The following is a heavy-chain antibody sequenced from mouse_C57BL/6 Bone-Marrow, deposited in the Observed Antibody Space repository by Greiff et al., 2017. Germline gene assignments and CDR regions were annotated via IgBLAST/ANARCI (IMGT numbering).Heavy chain of an antibody. Sequence: VQLQQSGPGLVKPSQSLSLTCSVTGYSITSGYYWNWIRQFPGNKLEWMGYISYDGSNNYNPSLKNRISITRDTSKNQFFLKLNSVTTEDTATYYCARGGEFITTVPWYFDVWGTGTTVTVSS. V-gene: IGHV3-6*01. CDR3: ARGGEFITTVPWYFDV. CDR2: ISYDGSN. CDR1: GYSITSGYY. D-gene: IGHD1-1*01. J-gene: IGHJ1*03.